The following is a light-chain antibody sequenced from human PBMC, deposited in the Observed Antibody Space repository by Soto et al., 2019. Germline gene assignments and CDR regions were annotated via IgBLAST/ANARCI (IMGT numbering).Light chain of an antibody. Sequence: QSALIQPPSASGSPGQSVTISCTGTSSDVGGYDYVSWYQQHPGKAPKLMIYDVTQRPSGVPDRFSGSKSGDTASLTVSGLQAEDEADYYCTSHAGINKLVFGGGTKLTVL. CDR3: TSHAGINKLV. V-gene: IGLV2-8*01. CDR1: SSDVGGYDY. CDR2: DVT. J-gene: IGLJ2*01.